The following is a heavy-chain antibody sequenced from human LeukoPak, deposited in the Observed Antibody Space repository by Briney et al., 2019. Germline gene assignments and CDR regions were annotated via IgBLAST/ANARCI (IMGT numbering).Heavy chain of an antibody. CDR1: GYIFSSYA. CDR3: ARNVSGQYFDI. V-gene: IGHV3-23*01. D-gene: IGHD2/OR15-2a*01. J-gene: IGHJ2*01. CDR2: ISGSGDST. Sequence: GGSLILSCAASGYIFSSYAMNWVRQAPGKGLECISAISGSGDSTYYADSVKGRFTISRDNSKNTLYLQMNSLSAEDTAVYYCARNVSGQYFDIWGRGTLVTVSS.